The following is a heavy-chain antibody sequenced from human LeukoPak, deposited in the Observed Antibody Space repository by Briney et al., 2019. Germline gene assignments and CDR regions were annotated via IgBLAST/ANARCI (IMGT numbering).Heavy chain of an antibody. D-gene: IGHD3-22*01. Sequence: PSETLSLTCAVYGGSFSGYYWSWIRQPPGKGLEWTGEINHSGSTNYNPSLKSRVTISVDTSKNQFSLKLSSVTAADTAVYYCARERRDYYDSSGYYWEGYWGQGTLVTVSS. CDR3: ARERRDYYDSSGYYWEGY. CDR2: INHSGST. CDR1: GGSFSGYY. V-gene: IGHV4-34*01. J-gene: IGHJ4*02.